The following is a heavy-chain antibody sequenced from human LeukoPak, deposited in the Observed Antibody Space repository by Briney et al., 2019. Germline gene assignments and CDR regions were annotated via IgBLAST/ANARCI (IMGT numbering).Heavy chain of an antibody. CDR1: GGSFSGYY. CDR3: ASMVAARPGAFDI. Sequence: SETLSLTCAVYGGSFSGYYWSWIRQPPGKGLEWIGEINHSGSTNYNPSLKSRVTISVDTSKNQFSLKLSSVTAADTAVYYCASMVAARPGAFDIWGQGTMVTVSS. CDR2: INHSGST. J-gene: IGHJ3*02. V-gene: IGHV4-34*01. D-gene: IGHD6-6*01.